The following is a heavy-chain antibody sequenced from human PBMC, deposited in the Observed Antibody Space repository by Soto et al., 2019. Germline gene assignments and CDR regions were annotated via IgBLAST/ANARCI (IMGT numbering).Heavy chain of an antibody. CDR2: IWYDGSNK. Sequence: GGSLRLSCAASGFTFSSYGMHWVRQAPGKGLEWVAVIWYDGSNKYYADSVKGRFTISRDNSKNTLYLQMNSLRAEDTAVYYCARELRIQLWPHFDYWGQGTLVTVSS. D-gene: IGHD5-18*01. V-gene: IGHV3-33*01. J-gene: IGHJ4*02. CDR3: ARELRIQLWPHFDY. CDR1: GFTFSSYG.